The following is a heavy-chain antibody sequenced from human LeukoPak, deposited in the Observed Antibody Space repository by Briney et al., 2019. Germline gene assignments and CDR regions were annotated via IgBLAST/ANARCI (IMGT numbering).Heavy chain of an antibody. CDR1: GGTFSSYA. J-gene: IGHJ3*02. CDR3: AREPYYYDSSGYKDAFDI. Sequence: GASVKVSCKASGGTFSSYAISWVRQAPGQGLEWMGGIIPIFGTASYAQKFQGRVTMTRDTSTSTVYMELSSLRSEDTAVYYCAREPYYYDSSGYKDAFDIWGQGTMVTVSS. CDR2: IIPIFGTA. D-gene: IGHD3-22*01. V-gene: IGHV1-69*05.